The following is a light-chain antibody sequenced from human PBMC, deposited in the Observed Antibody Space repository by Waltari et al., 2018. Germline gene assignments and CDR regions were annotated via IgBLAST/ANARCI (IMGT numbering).Light chain of an antibody. CDR3: HQYYTTPRT. J-gene: IGKJ1*01. CDR1: QSLNDN. CDR2: GAS. V-gene: IGKV3-15*01. Sequence: EIVVTQSPATLSVYPGERVTLSCRASQSLNDNLAWYQQKPGQAPRLLIYGASMRAPGVPVRFSGSGSGTEFTLTIDSLQSEDVAVYYCHQYYTTPRTFGQGTKVEIK.